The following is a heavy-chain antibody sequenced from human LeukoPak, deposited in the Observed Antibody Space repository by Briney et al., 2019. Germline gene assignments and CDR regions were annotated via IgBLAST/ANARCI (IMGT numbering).Heavy chain of an antibody. Sequence: ASVKVSCKASGYSFTGYYMHWVRQAPGQGLEWMGWINPNSGDTKYAQKFQGRVTMTRDTSISTAYMELTRLRSDDTAVYYCARGGLRVMVYKLYYMDVWGKGTTVTVSS. CDR1: GYSFTGYY. J-gene: IGHJ6*03. CDR2: INPNSGDT. V-gene: IGHV1-2*02. D-gene: IGHD2-8*01. CDR3: ARGGLRVMVYKLYYMDV.